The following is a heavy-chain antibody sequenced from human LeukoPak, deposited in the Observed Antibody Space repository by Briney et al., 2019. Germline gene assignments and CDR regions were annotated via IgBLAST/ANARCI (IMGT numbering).Heavy chain of an antibody. J-gene: IGHJ6*03. Sequence: GSLRLSCAASGFTFSGYAMHWVRQAPGKGLEYVSAISSNGGSTYYANSVKGRFTISRDNSKNTLHLQMGSLRAEDMAVYYCARARGGYYYMDVWGKGTTVTVSS. CDR3: ARARGGYYYMDV. D-gene: IGHD3-16*01. V-gene: IGHV3-64*01. CDR2: ISSNGGST. CDR1: GFTFSGYA.